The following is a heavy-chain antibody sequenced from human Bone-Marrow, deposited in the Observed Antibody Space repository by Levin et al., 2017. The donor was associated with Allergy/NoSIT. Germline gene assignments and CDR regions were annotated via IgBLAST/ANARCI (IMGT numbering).Heavy chain of an antibody. V-gene: IGHV3-30*04. CDR2: ILYDGRNK. Sequence: GGSLRLSRAASGFSFSRHAMHWVRQAPGKGLEWVAFILYDGRNKYYADSVKGRFTISRDNSKNTLYLQMNSLRAEDTAVYYCARDIGEWELLLSAFDIWGQGTMVTVSS. CDR1: GFSFSRHA. CDR3: ARDIGEWELLLSAFDI. J-gene: IGHJ3*02. D-gene: IGHD1-26*01.